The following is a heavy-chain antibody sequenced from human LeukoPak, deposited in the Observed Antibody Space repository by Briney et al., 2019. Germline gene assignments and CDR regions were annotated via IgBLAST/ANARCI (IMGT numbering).Heavy chain of an antibody. D-gene: IGHD6-13*01. CDR3: AKGSSSSWYSWFDP. CDR2: IKPDGSEK. J-gene: IGHJ5*02. CDR1: GFTFSSYW. V-gene: IGHV3-7*01. Sequence: PGGSLRLSCAASGFTFSSYWMTWVRQAPGKGLEWVANIKPDGSEKSYVDSLKGRFTISRDNSRNTLYLQMESLRVEDTAVYYCAKGSSSSWYSWFDPWGQGTLVTVSS.